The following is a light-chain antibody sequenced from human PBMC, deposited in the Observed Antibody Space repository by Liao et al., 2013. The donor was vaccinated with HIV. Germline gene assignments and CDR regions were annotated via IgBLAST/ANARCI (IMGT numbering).Light chain of an antibody. CDR2: YDS. Sequence: SYELTQPPSVSVAPGKTARITCGGNNIGSKSVNWYQQKPGQAPVLVFYYDSDRPSGIPERFSGSNSGNTATLTISRVEAGDEADYYCQVWDNSSDRGVVFGGGTKLTVL. CDR1: NIGSKS. V-gene: IGLV3-21*01. J-gene: IGLJ2*01. CDR3: QVWDNSSDRGVV.